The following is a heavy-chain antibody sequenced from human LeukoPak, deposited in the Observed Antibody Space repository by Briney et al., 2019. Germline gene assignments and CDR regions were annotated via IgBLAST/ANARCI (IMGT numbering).Heavy chain of an antibody. V-gene: IGHV3-30*02. CDR2: IRYDGSNK. J-gene: IGHJ4*02. Sequence: GGSLRLSCAASGFTFSSYGMHWVRQAPGKGLEWVAFIRYDGSNKYYADSVKGRFTISRDNSKNTLYLQMNSLRAEDTAVYYCAKPVSIAARPRSDYWGQGTLVTVSS. D-gene: IGHD6-6*01. CDR1: GFTFSSYG. CDR3: AKPVSIAARPRSDY.